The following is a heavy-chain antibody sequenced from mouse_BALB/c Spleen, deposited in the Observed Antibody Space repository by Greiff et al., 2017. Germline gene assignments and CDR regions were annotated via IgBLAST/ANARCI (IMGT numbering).Heavy chain of an antibody. V-gene: IGHV1S137*01. CDR2: ISTYYGDA. Sequence: QVQLQQSGAELVRPGVSVKISCKGSGYTFTDYAMHWVKQSHAKSLEWIGVISTYYGDASYNQKFKGKATMTVDKSSSTAYMELARLTSEDSAIYYCARGEGYESYYAMDYWGQGTSVTVSS. CDR1: GYTFTDYA. D-gene: IGHD2-2*01. CDR3: ARGEGYESYYAMDY. J-gene: IGHJ4*01.